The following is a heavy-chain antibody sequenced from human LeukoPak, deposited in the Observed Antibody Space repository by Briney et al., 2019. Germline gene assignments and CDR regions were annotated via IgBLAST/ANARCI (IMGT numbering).Heavy chain of an antibody. CDR2: ISSSSSYI. Sequence: GGSLRLPCAASGFTFSSYSMNWVRQAPGKGLEWVSSISSSSSYIYYADSVKGRFTISRDNAKNSLYLQMNSLRAEDTAVYYCARGELKAGSDYWGQGTLVTVSS. D-gene: IGHD6-13*01. CDR3: ARGELKAGSDY. J-gene: IGHJ4*02. V-gene: IGHV3-21*01. CDR1: GFTFSSYS.